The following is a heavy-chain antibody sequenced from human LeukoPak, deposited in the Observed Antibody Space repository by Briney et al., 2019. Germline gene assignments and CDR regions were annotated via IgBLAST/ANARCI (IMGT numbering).Heavy chain of an antibody. J-gene: IGHJ4*02. Sequence: GGSLRLSCAVSGFSMRSYAMHWVRQAPGKGLEWVSAISGSGGSTYYADSVKGRFTISRDNSKNTLYLQMNSLRAEDTAVYYCAKDSGSYPRPNYFDYWGQGTLVTVSS. V-gene: IGHV3-23*01. CDR2: ISGSGGST. CDR3: AKDSGSYPRPNYFDY. CDR1: GFSMRSYA. D-gene: IGHD1-26*01.